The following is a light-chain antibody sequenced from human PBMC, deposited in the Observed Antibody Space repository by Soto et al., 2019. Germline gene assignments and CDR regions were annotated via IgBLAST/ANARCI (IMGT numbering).Light chain of an antibody. Sequence: EIVLTQSPDTLSLSPGERATLSCRASQSVRSSLAWYQQKPGQAPRLLIYDASNRATGIPSRFSGSGSGTYFNLTISSLKDEDVAVYYCQQRSNWPPDVTGGPGTKEDIK. CDR2: DAS. CDR1: QSVRSS. J-gene: IGKJ3*01. V-gene: IGKV3-11*01. CDR3: QQRSNWPPDVT.